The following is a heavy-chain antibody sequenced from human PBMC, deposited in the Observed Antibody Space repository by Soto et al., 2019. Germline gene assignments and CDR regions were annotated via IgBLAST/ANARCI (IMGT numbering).Heavy chain of an antibody. CDR3: AKTRRASYYYDSSGYY. D-gene: IGHD3-22*01. Sequence: PGGSLRLSCAASGFTFSSYAMSWVRQAPGKGLEWVSAISGSGGSTYYADSVKGRFTISRDNSKNTLYLQMNSLRAEDTAVYYCAKTRRASYYYDSSGYYWGQGTLVTVSS. CDR2: ISGSGGST. CDR1: GFTFSSYA. V-gene: IGHV3-23*01. J-gene: IGHJ4*02.